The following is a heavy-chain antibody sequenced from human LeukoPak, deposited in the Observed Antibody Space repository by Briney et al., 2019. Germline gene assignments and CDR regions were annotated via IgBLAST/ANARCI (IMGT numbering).Heavy chain of an antibody. J-gene: IGHJ3*02. CDR2: ISWNSGSI. V-gene: IGHV3-9*03. CDR1: GLTFSSYW. CDR3: AKGSGNYVYDAFDI. D-gene: IGHD4-11*01. Sequence: GGSLRLSCAASGLTFSSYWMHWVRQAPGKGLGWVSGISWNSGSIGYADSVKGRFTISRDNAKNSLYLQMNSLRAEDMALYYCAKGSGNYVYDAFDIWGQGTMVTVSS.